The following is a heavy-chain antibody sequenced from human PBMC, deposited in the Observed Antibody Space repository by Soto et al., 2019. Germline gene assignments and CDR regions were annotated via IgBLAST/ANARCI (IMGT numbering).Heavy chain of an antibody. CDR2: ISGSGGST. J-gene: IGHJ4*02. D-gene: IGHD2-15*01. Sequence: GGSLRLSCAVSGFTFSSYAMSWVRQAPGKGLEWVSAISGSGGSTYYADSVKGRFTISRDNSKNTLFLQMNSLRVEDTAVYYCAKGRPTGYCSGGSCYSELDYWGQGTLVTVSS. V-gene: IGHV3-23*01. CDR3: AKGRPTGYCSGGSCYSELDY. CDR1: GFTFSSYA.